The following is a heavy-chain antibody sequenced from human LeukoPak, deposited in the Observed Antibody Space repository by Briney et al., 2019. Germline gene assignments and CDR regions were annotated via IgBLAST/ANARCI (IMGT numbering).Heavy chain of an antibody. J-gene: IGHJ3*02. V-gene: IGHV1-2*02. CDR1: GYTFTGYC. D-gene: IGHD2-2*01. Sequence: ASVKVSCKASGYTFTGYCMHWVRQAPGQGLEWMGWINPNSGGTNYAQKFQGRVTMTRDTSISTAYMELSRLRSDDTAVYYCARVGYCSSTSCYLKDAFDIWGQGTMVTVSS. CDR3: ARVGYCSSTSCYLKDAFDI. CDR2: INPNSGGT.